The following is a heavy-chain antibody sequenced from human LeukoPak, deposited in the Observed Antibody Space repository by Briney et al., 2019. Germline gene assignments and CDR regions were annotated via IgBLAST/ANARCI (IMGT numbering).Heavy chain of an antibody. CDR1: GYSFTSYW. D-gene: IGHD5-18*01. V-gene: IGHV5-51*01. CDR2: IYPGDSDT. Sequence: GESLKISCKGSGYSFTSYWIGWVRQMPGKGLEWMGIIYPGDSDTRYSPSFQGQVTISADKSISTAYLQWSSLKASDTAMYYCARGTDSYGPRCWFDPWGQGTLVTVSS. J-gene: IGHJ5*02. CDR3: ARGTDSYGPRCWFDP.